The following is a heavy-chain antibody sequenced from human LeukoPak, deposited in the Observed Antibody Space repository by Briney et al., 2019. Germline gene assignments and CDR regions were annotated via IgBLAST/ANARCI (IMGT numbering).Heavy chain of an antibody. V-gene: IGHV1-8*03. CDR3: ARGDVLLWFGELAY. CDR1: GYTFTSYD. D-gene: IGHD3-10*01. J-gene: IGHJ4*02. Sequence: ASVKVSCKASGYTFTSYDINWVRQATGQGLEWMGWMNPNSGNTGYAQKFQGRVTITRNTSISTAYMELSSLRSEDTAVYYCARGDVLLWFGELAYWGQGTLVTVSS. CDR2: MNPNSGNT.